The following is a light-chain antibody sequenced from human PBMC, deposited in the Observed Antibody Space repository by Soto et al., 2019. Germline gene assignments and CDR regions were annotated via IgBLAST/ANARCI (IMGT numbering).Light chain of an antibody. CDR2: CAS. CDR3: QQYYTTPLT. Sequence: DIVMTQSPPSLAVSLGERATINCKSSQSLLYRSNNKNYLAWYQHKPGQPPKLLIYCASTRESGVPDRFSGSRSGADFTLTISSLQAEDVAIYYCQQYYTTPLTFGGGTKVEIK. J-gene: IGKJ4*01. V-gene: IGKV4-1*01. CDR1: QSLLYRSNNKNY.